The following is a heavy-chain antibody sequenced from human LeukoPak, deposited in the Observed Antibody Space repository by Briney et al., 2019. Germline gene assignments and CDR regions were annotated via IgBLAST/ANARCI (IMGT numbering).Heavy chain of an antibody. CDR2: INPSDGST. Sequence: ASVKVSCKASGYIFITYHIHWVRQAPGQGLEWMGVINPSDGSTNYAQKFQGRVTMTRDTSTSTVYMELDSLRFEDTAVYYCARDVAREFDYWGQGTLVTVSS. V-gene: IGHV1-46*01. CDR3: ARDVAREFDY. CDR1: GYIFITYH. J-gene: IGHJ4*02. D-gene: IGHD5-24*01.